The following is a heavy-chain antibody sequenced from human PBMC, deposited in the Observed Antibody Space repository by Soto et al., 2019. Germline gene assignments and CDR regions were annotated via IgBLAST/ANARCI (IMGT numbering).Heavy chain of an antibody. Sequence: SETLSLTCTVSGGSVSSGSYYWSWIRQPPGKGLEWIGYIYYSGSTNYNPSLKSRVTISVDTSKNQFSLKLSSVTAADTAVHYCARRGYCSGGSCYCDYWGQGTLVTVSS. CDR3: ARRGYCSGGSCYCDY. CDR2: IYYSGST. J-gene: IGHJ4*02. CDR1: GGSVSSGSYY. V-gene: IGHV4-61*01. D-gene: IGHD2-15*01.